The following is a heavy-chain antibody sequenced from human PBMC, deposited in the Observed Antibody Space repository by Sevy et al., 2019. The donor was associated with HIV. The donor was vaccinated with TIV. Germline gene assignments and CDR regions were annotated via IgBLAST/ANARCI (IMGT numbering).Heavy chain of an antibody. V-gene: IGHV3-15*01. D-gene: IGHD2-21*02. CDR1: GFTFSNAW. J-gene: IGHJ3*02. Sequence: GGFLRLSCAASGFTFSNAWMSWVRQAPGKGLEWVGRIKSKTDGGTTDYAAPVKGRFTISRDDSKNTLYLQMNSLKTEDTAVYYCTPAKENCGGDCYSDDAFDIWGQGTMVTVSS. CDR2: IKSKTDGGTT. CDR3: TPAKENCGGDCYSDDAFDI.